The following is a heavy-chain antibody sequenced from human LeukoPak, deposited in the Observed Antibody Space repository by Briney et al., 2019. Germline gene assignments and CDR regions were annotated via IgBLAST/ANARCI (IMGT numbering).Heavy chain of an antibody. J-gene: IGHJ6*02. CDR1: GGTFSSYA. CDR3: ARGRVDTIFGVVSDSYYYYYGMDV. Sequence: SVKVSCKASGGTFSSYAISWVRQAPGQGLEWMGGIIPIFGTANYAQKFQGRVTITADESTSTAYMELSSLRSEDTAVYYCARGRVDTIFGVVSDSYYYYYGMDVWGQGTTVTVSS. D-gene: IGHD3-3*01. V-gene: IGHV1-69*13. CDR2: IIPIFGTA.